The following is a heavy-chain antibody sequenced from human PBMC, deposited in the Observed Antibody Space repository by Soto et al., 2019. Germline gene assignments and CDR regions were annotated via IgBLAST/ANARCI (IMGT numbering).Heavy chain of an antibody. CDR2: ISAYNGNT. CDR1: GYTFTSYG. D-gene: IGHD3-22*01. V-gene: IGHV1-18*01. Sequence: ASVKVSCKASGYTFTSYGISWVRQAPGQGLEWMGWISAYNGNTNYAQKLQGRVTMTTDTSTSTAYMELRSLRSDDTAVYYCARVPLGDDSSGYYCLFDYWGQGTLVTVSS. J-gene: IGHJ4*02. CDR3: ARVPLGDDSSGYYCLFDY.